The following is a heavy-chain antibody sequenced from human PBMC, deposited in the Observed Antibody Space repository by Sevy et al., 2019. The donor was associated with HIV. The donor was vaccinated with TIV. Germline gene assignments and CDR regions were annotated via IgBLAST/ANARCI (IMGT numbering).Heavy chain of an antibody. V-gene: IGHV3-30*03. CDR1: GFTFRNIG. J-gene: IGHJ6*02. D-gene: IGHD5-18*01. CDR3: ARGGYGDYYYYGVDV. CDR2: VSYDGSSK. Sequence: EGSLRLSCVGSGFTFRNIGVHWLRQAPGKGLEWLSVVSYDGSSKYYVDSVKGRFIVSRDNSKNTLYLQMNSLRTEDTAVYYCARGGYGDYYYYGVDVWGQGTTVTVSS.